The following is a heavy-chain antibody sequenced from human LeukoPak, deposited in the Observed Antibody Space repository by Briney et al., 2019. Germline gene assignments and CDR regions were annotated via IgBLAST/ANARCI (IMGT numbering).Heavy chain of an antibody. CDR3: ASNLVPAAMWYAFDI. V-gene: IGHV4-34*01. Sequence: PSETLSLTCAVYGGSFSGYYWSWIRQPPGKGLEWIGEINHSGSTYYNPSLKSRVTISVDTSKNQFSLKLSSVTAADTAVYYCASNLVPAAMWYAFDIWGQGTMVTVSS. CDR2: INHSGST. CDR1: GGSFSGYY. J-gene: IGHJ3*02. D-gene: IGHD2-2*01.